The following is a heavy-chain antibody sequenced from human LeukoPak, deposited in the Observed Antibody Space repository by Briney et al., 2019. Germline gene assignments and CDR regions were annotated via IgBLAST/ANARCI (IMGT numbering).Heavy chain of an antibody. V-gene: IGHV4-34*01. CDR1: CGSLSDYY. CDR3: ARVRDWFDP. CDR2: IWYSGFT. J-gene: IGHJ5*02. D-gene: IGHD4/OR15-4a*01. Sequence: SETLSLTCAVYCGSLSDYYWSWIRQPPGKGLEWIGYIWYSGFTYYNPSLKSRVTISVDTSKDQFFLKLSSVTGADTAMYYCARVRDWFDPWGQGTLVTVSS.